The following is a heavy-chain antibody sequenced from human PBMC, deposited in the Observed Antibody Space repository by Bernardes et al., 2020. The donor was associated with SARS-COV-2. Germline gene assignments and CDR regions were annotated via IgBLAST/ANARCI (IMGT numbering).Heavy chain of an antibody. V-gene: IGHV3-9*01. Sequence: SIGYADSVKGRFTISRDNAKNSLYLQMNSLRAEDTALYYCAKDSSFGESVFDYWGQGTLVTVSS. CDR3: AKDSSFGESVFDY. D-gene: IGHD3-10*01. J-gene: IGHJ4*02. CDR2: SI.